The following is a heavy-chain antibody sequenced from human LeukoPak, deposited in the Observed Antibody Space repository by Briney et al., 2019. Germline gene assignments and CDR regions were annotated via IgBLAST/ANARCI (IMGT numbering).Heavy chain of an antibody. CDR1: GFTFSDYY. CDR2: ISSSIIYT. J-gene: IGHJ4*02. Sequence: PGGSLRLSCAASGFTFSDYYMSWIRQAPGKGLEWVSYISSSIIYTKYADSVKGRFTISRDSAQNSLYLQMNSLRAEDTAVYYCANAPDYDILTGYFFPFDYWGQGTLVTVSS. V-gene: IGHV3-11*03. D-gene: IGHD3-9*01. CDR3: ANAPDYDILTGYFFPFDY.